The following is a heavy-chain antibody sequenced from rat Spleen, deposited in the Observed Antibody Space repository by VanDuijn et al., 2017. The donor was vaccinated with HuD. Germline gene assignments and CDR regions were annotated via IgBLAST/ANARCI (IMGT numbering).Heavy chain of an antibody. V-gene: IGHV2-43*01. CDR3: ARHPWGGAPYY. Sequence: QVQLKESGPGLVQPSQTLSLTCTVSGFSLTSHHVSWVRQPPGKGLQWMGVIWTGGSTVYNSLLKSRLSISRDTSKSQVFLKMDSLQPEDTGTYYCARHPWGGAPYYWGQGVMVTVSS. CDR2: IWTGGST. D-gene: IGHD3-1*01. CDR1: GFSLTSHH. J-gene: IGHJ2*01.